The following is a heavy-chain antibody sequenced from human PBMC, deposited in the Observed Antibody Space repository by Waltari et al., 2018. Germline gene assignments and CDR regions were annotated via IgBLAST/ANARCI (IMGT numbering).Heavy chain of an antibody. J-gene: IGHJ4*02. V-gene: IGHV3-33*08. CDR3: ARAKGRLRYFDY. CDR2: IWYDGSNK. Sequence: QVQLVESGGGVVQPGRSLRLSCAASGFTFSSYGMHWVRQAPGKGLEWVAVIWYDGSNKYYADSVKGRFTISRDNSKNTLYLQMNSLRAEDTAMYYCARAKGRLRYFDYWGQGTLVTVSS. D-gene: IGHD5-12*01. CDR1: GFTFSSYG.